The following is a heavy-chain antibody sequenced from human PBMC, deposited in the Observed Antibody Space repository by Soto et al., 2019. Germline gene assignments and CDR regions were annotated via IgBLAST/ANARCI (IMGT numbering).Heavy chain of an antibody. J-gene: IGHJ4*02. CDR2: ISAYNGNT. CDR1: GYTFTSYG. CDR3: ARAPRGAVAGTIDY. Sequence: GASVKVSCKASGYTFTSYGISWVRQAPGQGLEWMGWISAYNGNTNYAQKLQGRVTMTTDTSTSTAYMELRSLRSDDTAVYYCARAPRGAVAGTIDYWGQGTLVTVSS. D-gene: IGHD6-19*01. V-gene: IGHV1-18*01.